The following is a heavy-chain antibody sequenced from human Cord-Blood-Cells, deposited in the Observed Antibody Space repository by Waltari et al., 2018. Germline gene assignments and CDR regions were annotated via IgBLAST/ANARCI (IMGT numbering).Heavy chain of an antibody. D-gene: IGHD6-19*01. CDR2: IYYSGST. CDR1: GGSISSSSYY. V-gene: IGHV4-39*01. CDR3: ARPGGAVAGTHWFDP. Sequence: QLQLQESGPGLVKPSETLSLTCTVSGGSISSSSYYWGWIRQPPGKGPEWIGSIYYSGSTYYNPSLKSRVTISVDTSKNQFSLKLSSVTAADTAVYYCARPGGAVAGTHWFDPWGQGTLVTVSS. J-gene: IGHJ5*02.